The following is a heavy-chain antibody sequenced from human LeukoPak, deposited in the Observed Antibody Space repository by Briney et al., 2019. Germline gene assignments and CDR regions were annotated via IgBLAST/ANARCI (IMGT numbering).Heavy chain of an antibody. V-gene: IGHV3-21*04. J-gene: IGHJ6*03. D-gene: IGHD3-10*01. CDR2: ISSSSSNI. Sequence: GGSLRLSCAASGFTSSSYRMNWVRQAPGKGLEWVSSISSSSSNIYYADSVKGRFTISRDNAKNSLYPQMKRLRAEATAVKYFAGNARERFGENFYNYYYYMDVWGKGTTVTVSS. CDR1: GFTSSSYR. CDR3: AGNARERFGENFYNYYYYMDV.